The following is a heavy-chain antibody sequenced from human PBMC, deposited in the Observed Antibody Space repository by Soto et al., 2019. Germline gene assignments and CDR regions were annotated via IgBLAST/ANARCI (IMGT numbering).Heavy chain of an antibody. D-gene: IGHD1-26*01. Sequence: SETLSLTCAVYGGSFSGYYWSWIRQPPGKGLEWIGEINHSGSTNYNPSLKSRVTISVDTSKNQFSLQVNSVTPEDTAVYYCAKDRAVGGTTGGMDVWGQGTTVTAP. CDR3: AKDRAVGGTTGGMDV. CDR2: INHSGST. CDR1: GGSFSGYY. J-gene: IGHJ6*02. V-gene: IGHV4-34*01.